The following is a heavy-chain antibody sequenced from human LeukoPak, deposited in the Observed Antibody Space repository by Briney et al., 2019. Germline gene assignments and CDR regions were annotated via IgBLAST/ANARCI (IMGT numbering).Heavy chain of an antibody. V-gene: IGHV4-59*11. CDR1: GGSIITHY. Sequence: SGTLSLTCTVPGGSIITHYWSWIRQPPGKGLERSGYLYDSGSAAHNTSLKSRVSLSVDTSNTRIRLKLSSVTAAPTAGYYCASTSYNPTLKSRVTISVDSSKNQFSLKMSSVTAADTAVYYCARGYCSSTSWYNAFDIWGQGTMVTVSS. J-gene: IGHJ3*02. CDR3: ASTSYNPTLKSRVTISVDSSKNQFSLKMSSVTAADTAVYYCARGYCSSTSWYNAFDI. D-gene: IGHD3-10*01. CDR2: LYDSGSA.